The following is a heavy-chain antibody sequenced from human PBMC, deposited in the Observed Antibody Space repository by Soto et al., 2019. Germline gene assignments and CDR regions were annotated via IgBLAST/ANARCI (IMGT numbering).Heavy chain of an antibody. J-gene: IGHJ4*02. Sequence: QLQLQESGSGLVKPSQTLSLTCAVSGGSISSGGYSWSWIRQPPGKGLEWIGYIYHSGSTYYNPSLKSRVTISVDRSKNQFSLKLSFVTAADTAVYYCARARGLGAVAVDYWGQGTLVTVSS. D-gene: IGHD6-19*01. CDR1: GGSISSGGYS. CDR3: ARARGLGAVAVDY. CDR2: IYHSGST. V-gene: IGHV4-30-2*01.